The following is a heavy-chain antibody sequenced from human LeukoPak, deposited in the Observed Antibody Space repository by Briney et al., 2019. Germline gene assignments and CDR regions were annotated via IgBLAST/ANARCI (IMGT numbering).Heavy chain of an antibody. Sequence: GGSLRLSCAASGFTVSSNYMSWVRQAPGKGLEWVSVIYSGGSTYYADSVKGRFTISRDNSKNTLYLQMNSLRAEDTAVYYCAMPSYYYGMDVCGQGTTVTVSS. V-gene: IGHV3-53*01. CDR2: IYSGGST. J-gene: IGHJ6*02. CDR1: GFTVSSNY. CDR3: AMPSYYYGMDV.